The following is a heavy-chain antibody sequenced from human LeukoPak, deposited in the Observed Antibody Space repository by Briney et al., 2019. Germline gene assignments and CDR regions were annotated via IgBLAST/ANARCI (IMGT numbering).Heavy chain of an antibody. V-gene: IGHV3-23*01. Sequence: GGSLRLSCAASGFTFTSYSMSWVRQAPGKGLEWVSGTSDRGDYTYYADSVKGRFTISRDNSKNTLYLQMNSLRAEDTAVYYCASPEGCSGGSCYDRRFDYWGQGTLVTVSS. J-gene: IGHJ4*02. CDR1: GFTFTSYS. CDR2: TSDRGDYT. CDR3: ASPEGCSGGSCYDRRFDY. D-gene: IGHD2-15*01.